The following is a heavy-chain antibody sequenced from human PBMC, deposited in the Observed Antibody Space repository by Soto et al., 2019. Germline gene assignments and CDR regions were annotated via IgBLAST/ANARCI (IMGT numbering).Heavy chain of an antibody. D-gene: IGHD5-18*01. Sequence: QVQLVQSGAEVKKPGASVKVSCKASDKTFLSYGISWVRQGPGQGLEWMGWISPYNDNTNYAQKLQGRVTMTTDTSTSTAYMELRSLRSDDTAVYYCATQIDTVMVFRDWGQGTLVTVSS. J-gene: IGHJ4*02. CDR3: ATQIDTVMVFRD. CDR1: DKTFLSYG. V-gene: IGHV1-18*01. CDR2: ISPYNDNT.